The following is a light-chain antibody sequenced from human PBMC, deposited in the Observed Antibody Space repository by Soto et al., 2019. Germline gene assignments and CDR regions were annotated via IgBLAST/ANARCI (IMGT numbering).Light chain of an antibody. CDR3: QQYDSLPPT. CDR2: DAF. CDR1: QDINNY. Sequence: DIQMTQSPSSLSASVGDRVTITCQASQDINNYLNWYQQKPGQAPKLLIFDAFKLDTGVPSRFSGGGSGTDFTFTITSLQPEDIATYFCQQYDSLPPTFGGGTRVEI. J-gene: IGKJ4*01. V-gene: IGKV1-33*01.